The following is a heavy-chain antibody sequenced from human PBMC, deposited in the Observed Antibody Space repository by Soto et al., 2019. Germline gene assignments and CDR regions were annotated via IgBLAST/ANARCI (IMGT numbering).Heavy chain of an antibody. V-gene: IGHV3-49*04. CDR2: IRSKTYGGTT. J-gene: IGHJ4*02. CDR1: GFTFGDYA. CDR3: SRNVIANY. Sequence: GGSLRLSCTTSGFTFGDYAMSWVRQAPGKGLEWVGFIRSKTYGGTTEYAASVKGRFTISRDDSKSIAYLQMNSLQTEDTAVYFCSRNVIANYWGQGTLVTVSS. D-gene: IGHD2-21*01.